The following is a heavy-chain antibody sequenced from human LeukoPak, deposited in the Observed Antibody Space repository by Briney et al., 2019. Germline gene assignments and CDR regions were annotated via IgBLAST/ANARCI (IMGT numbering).Heavy chain of an antibody. CDR3: ARLADRGSFAFDI. CDR1: GGSISSYY. J-gene: IGHJ3*02. D-gene: IGHD1-26*01. CDR2: IYYSGST. Sequence: SETLSLTCTVSGGSISSYYWSWIRQPPGKGLEWIGYIYYSGSTNYNPSLKSRVTISVDTSKNQFSLKLSSVTAADTAVYYCARLADRGSFAFDIWGQGTMVTVSS. V-gene: IGHV4-59*08.